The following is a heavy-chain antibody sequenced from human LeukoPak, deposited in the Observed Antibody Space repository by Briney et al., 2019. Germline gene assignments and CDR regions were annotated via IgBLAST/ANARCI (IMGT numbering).Heavy chain of an antibody. J-gene: IGHJ6*03. Sequence: SETLSLTCAVYGGSFSGYYWSWIRQPPGKGLEWIGEINHSGSTNYNPSLKSRVTISVDTPKNQFSLKLSSVTAADTAVYYCARRGYCSSTSCYRPYYYYYYMDVWGKGTTVTVSS. CDR1: GGSFSGYY. V-gene: IGHV4-34*01. CDR2: INHSGST. CDR3: ARRGYCSSTSCYRPYYYYYYMDV. D-gene: IGHD2-2*02.